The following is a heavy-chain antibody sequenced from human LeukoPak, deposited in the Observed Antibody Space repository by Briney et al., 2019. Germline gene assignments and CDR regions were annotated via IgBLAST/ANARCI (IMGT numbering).Heavy chain of an antibody. CDR3: ARTRDIVVVTTMPRIYFEL. CDR1: GGSISTYY. V-gene: IGHV4-59*01. D-gene: IGHD2-21*02. J-gene: IGHJ2*01. Sequence: SETLSLTCIVSGGSISTYYWTCIRQCPGKGLEWIGYIYYSGNTNYNPSLKSRVTMSVDTSKNQFSLELRSVTAADTAVYYCARTRDIVVVTTMPRIYFELWGRGTLVTVSS. CDR2: IYYSGNT.